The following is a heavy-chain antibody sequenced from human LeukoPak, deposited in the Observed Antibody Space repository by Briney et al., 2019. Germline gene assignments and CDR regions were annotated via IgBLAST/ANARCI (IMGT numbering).Heavy chain of an antibody. V-gene: IGHV4-61*02. CDR3: ARGRDGYNFLNRGEYYYFDY. CDR2: IYTSGST. CDR1: DDSISSGSYY. Sequence: SETLSLTCTVSDDSISSGSYYWSWIRQPAGKGLEWIGRIYTSGSTNYNPSLKSRVTISVDTSKNQFSLKLNSVTADTAVYYCARGRDGYNFLNRGEYYYFDYWGQGTLVTVSS. J-gene: IGHJ4*02. D-gene: IGHD5-24*01.